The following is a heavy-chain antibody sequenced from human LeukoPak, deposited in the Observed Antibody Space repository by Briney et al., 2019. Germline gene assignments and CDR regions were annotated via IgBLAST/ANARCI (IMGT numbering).Heavy chain of an antibody. V-gene: IGHV4-39*01. J-gene: IGHJ5*02. Sequence: SETLSLTCTVPGGSISSSSYYWGCIRQPPGKGLKWIGSIYYSGSTYYNPSLESRVTISVDTSKHQFSLKLTSVTAADTAVYYCARRLASAARHLDPRRWFDPWRQGTLVTVSS. CDR1: GGSISSSSYY. CDR2: IYYSGST. CDR3: ARRLASAARHLDPRRWFDP. D-gene: IGHD6-6*01.